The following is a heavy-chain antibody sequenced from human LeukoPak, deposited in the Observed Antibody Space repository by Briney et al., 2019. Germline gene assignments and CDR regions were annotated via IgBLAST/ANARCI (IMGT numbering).Heavy chain of an antibody. CDR2: IIPIFGTA. J-gene: IGHJ3*02. CDR3: AREGREYAAWGYSSYKGAFDI. CDR1: GYTFTGYY. D-gene: IGHD6-19*01. Sequence: GASVKVSCKASGYTFTGYYMHWVRQAPGQGLEWMGGIIPIFGTANYAQKFQGRVTITADESTSTAYMELSSLRSEDTAVYYCAREGREYAAWGYSSYKGAFDIWGQGTMVTVSS. V-gene: IGHV1-69*13.